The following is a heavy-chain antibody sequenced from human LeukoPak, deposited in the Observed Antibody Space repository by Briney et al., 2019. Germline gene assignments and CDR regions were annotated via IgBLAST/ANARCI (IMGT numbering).Heavy chain of an antibody. CDR1: GFTLSPYG. J-gene: IGHJ5*02. CDR2: ISYDGSNK. V-gene: IGHV3-30*18. Sequence: PGGSLRLSCAASGFTLSPYGMHWVRQAPGKGLEWVAVISYDGSNKYYADSVKGRFTISRDNSKNTLYLQMNSLRAEDTAVYYCAKDRGSGYCSSTSCSNWFDPWGQGTLVTVSS. CDR3: AKDRGSGYCSSTSCSNWFDP. D-gene: IGHD2-2*01.